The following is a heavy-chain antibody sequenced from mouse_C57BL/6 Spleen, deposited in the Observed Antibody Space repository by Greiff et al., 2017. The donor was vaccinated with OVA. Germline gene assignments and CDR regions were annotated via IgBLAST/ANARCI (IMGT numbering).Heavy chain of an antibody. V-gene: IGHV3-6*01. J-gene: IGHJ3*01. CDR3: ARDREDLAWFAD. CDR2: ISYDGSN. Sequence: VQLQQSGPGLVKPSQSLSLTCSVTGYSITSGYYWNWIRQFPGNKLEWMGYISYDGSNNYNPSLKNRISITRDTSKNQFFLKLNSVTTEDTATYYCARDREDLAWFADWGQGTLVTVSA. CDR1: GYSITSGYY.